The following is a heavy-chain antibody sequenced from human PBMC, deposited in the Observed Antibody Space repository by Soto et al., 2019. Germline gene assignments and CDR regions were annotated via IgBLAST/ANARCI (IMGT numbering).Heavy chain of an antibody. CDR2: VSHDGRNT. Sequence: GGSLRLSCAASGFTFSDYAMHWVRQAPGKGLEWVAVVSHDGRNTHYADSVKGRFTISRDNSKNTLYLQMNSLRAEDTAVYYCARGLYYYDSSGYWGYWGQGTLVTVSS. D-gene: IGHD3-22*01. CDR3: ARGLYYYDSSGYWGY. J-gene: IGHJ4*02. CDR1: GFTFSDYA. V-gene: IGHV3-30*03.